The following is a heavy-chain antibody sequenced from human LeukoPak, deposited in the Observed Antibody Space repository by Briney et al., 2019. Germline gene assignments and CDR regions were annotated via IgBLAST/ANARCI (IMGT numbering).Heavy chain of an antibody. CDR3: AREGDIGYCSSTSCWAFDY. CDR1: GYSISSGCY. CDR2: IYHSGST. Sequence: SETLSLTCTVSGYSISSGCYWGWIRQPPGKGLEWIESIYHSGSTYYNPSLKSRVTISVDTSKNQFSLKLSSATAADTAVYYCAREGDIGYCSSTSCWAFDYWGQGTLVTVSS. D-gene: IGHD2-2*01. J-gene: IGHJ4*02. V-gene: IGHV4-38-2*02.